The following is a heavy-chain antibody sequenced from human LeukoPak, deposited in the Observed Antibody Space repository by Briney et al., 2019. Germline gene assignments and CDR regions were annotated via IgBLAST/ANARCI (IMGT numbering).Heavy chain of an antibody. Sequence: SETLSLTCAVYGGSFSGYYWSWIRQPPGKGLEWIGEINHSGSTKYNPSLKSRVTISGDTSKNQFSLNLSSVTAADTAVYYCAARGDGYNNRYFDLWGRGTLVTVSS. J-gene: IGHJ2*01. CDR1: GGSFSGYY. CDR2: INHSGST. D-gene: IGHD5-24*01. CDR3: AARGDGYNNRYFDL. V-gene: IGHV4-34*01.